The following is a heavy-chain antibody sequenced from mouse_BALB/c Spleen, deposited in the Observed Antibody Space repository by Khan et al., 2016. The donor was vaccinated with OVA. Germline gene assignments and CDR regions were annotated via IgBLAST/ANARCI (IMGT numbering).Heavy chain of an antibody. J-gene: IGHJ2*01. V-gene: IGHV1S136*01. CDR2: INPYNGGT. CDR1: GYIFTNYV. D-gene: IGHD4-1*01. Sequence: EVQLQQSGPELVKPGASVKMSCKASGYIFTNYVLHWVKQKSGQGLEWIGNINPYNGGTKYYEKFKGKATLASDKSSITAYMELSSLTSEDSAVYYCARGNWQSYYFDYWGQGTTLTLSS. CDR3: ARGNWQSYYFDY.